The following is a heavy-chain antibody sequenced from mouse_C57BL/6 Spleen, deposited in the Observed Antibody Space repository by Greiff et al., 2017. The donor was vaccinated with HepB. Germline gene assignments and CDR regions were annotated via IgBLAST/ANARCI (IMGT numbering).Heavy chain of an antibody. CDR2: ISDGGSYT. V-gene: IGHV5-4*01. J-gene: IGHJ2*01. D-gene: IGHD1-1*01. Sequence: EVKLMESGGGLVKPGASLKLSCAASGFTFSSYAMSWVRQTPEKRLEWVATISDGGSYTYYPDNVKGRFTISRDNAKNNLYLQMSHLKSEDTAMYYCARDYYGSSYYFDYWGQGTTLTVSS. CDR1: GFTFSSYA. CDR3: ARDYYGSSYYFDY.